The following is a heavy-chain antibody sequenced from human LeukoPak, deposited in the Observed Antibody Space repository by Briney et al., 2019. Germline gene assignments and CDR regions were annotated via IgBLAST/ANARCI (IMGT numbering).Heavy chain of an antibody. CDR2: INPNSGDT. D-gene: IGHD1-1*01. CDR3: ARSPLPNEFFDNWFDP. V-gene: IGHV1-2*06. J-gene: IGHJ5*02. Sequence: ASVKDSCKASGYSLTGYHMHWVRQAPGQGLEWMGRINPNSGDTNYAQKFQGRVTMTRDTSISTAYMELSRLRSDDTAVYYCARSPLPNEFFDNWFDPWGQGTLVTVSS. CDR1: GYSLTGYH.